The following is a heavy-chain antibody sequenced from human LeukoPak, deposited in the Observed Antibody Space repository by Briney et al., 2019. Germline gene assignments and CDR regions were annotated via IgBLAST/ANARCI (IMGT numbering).Heavy chain of an antibody. CDR1: GDSTSGTSYY. Sequence: SETLSLTCNVSGDSTSGTSYYWNWIRQPPGKGLEWIGNIYSSGTTYYNPSLKSRVTISVDTSKNQFSLQLGSVTAADTAVYYCARHGDGGLFGAYHYYGLDVWGQGTTVIVSS. CDR2: IYSSGTT. J-gene: IGHJ6*02. CDR3: ARHGDGGLFGAYHYYGLDV. V-gene: IGHV4-39*01. D-gene: IGHD3-3*01.